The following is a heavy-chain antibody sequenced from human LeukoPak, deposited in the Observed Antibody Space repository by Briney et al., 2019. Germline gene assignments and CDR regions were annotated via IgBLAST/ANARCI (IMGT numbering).Heavy chain of an antibody. D-gene: IGHD3-3*01. J-gene: IGHJ4*02. CDR2: INWNGGST. Sequence: GGSLRLSCAASGFTFDDYGMSWVRQAPGKGLEWVSGINWNGGSTGYADSVKGRFTISRDNAKNSLYLQMNSLRAEDTAVYYCAREASKNFWSGYLFDYWGQGTLVTVSS. V-gene: IGHV3-20*04. CDR1: GFTFDDYG. CDR3: AREASKNFWSGYLFDY.